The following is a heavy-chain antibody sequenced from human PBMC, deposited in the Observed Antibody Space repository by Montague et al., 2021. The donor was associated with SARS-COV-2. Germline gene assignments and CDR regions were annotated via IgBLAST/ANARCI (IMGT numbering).Heavy chain of an antibody. CDR2: IYYSGST. Sequence: SETLSLTCTVPGGSISSSSYYWGWIRQPPGKGLEWIGSIYYSGSTYYNPSLKSRVTISVDTSKNQFSLKLSSMTAADTAVYYCARDYGDCGSGYYYGMDVWGQGTTVTVSS. V-gene: IGHV4-39*07. D-gene: IGHD4-17*01. CDR3: ARDYGDCGSGYYYGMDV. CDR1: GGSISSSSYY. J-gene: IGHJ6*02.